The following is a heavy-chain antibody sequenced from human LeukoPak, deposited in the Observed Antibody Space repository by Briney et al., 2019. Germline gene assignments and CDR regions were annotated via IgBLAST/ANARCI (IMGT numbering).Heavy chain of an antibody. Sequence: SETLSLTCAVYGGSFSGYYWSWIRQPPGKGLEWIGEINHSGSTNYNPSLKSRVTISVDTSKNQFSLRLSSVTAADTAVYYCARGNRRYYYDSSGYYWFDYWGQGTLVTVSS. CDR2: INHSGST. CDR3: ARGNRRYYYDSSGYYWFDY. CDR1: GGSFSGYY. V-gene: IGHV4-34*01. J-gene: IGHJ4*02. D-gene: IGHD3-22*01.